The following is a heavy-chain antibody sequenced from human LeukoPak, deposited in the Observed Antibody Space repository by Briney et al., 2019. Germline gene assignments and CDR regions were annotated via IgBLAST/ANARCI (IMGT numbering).Heavy chain of an antibody. V-gene: IGHV4-61*02. CDR2: IYTSGST. D-gene: IGHD6-6*01. CDR1: GDSISSGSFH. J-gene: IGHJ4*02. Sequence: PSETPSLTCTVSGDSISSGSFHWSWVRQPAGKGLEWIGRIYTSGSTNYNPSLKSRVNISVDTSKNQFSLRLNSVTAADTAVYYCARDLWGYRSSSYYFDYWGQGTLVTVSS. CDR3: ARDLWGYRSSSYYFDY.